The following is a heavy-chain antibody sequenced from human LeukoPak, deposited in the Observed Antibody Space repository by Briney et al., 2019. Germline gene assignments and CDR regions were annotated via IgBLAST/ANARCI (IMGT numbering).Heavy chain of an antibody. J-gene: IGHJ4*02. V-gene: IGHV4-39*07. CDR2: IYHSGST. CDR3: ARGAEAETSPLDF. Sequence: SETLSLTCTVSGGSISSSSYYWGWIRQPPGKGLEWIGSIYHSGSTYYNPSLKSRVTISVDTSKNQFSLKLSSVTAADTAVYYCARGAEAETSPLDFWGQGTLVIVS. CDR1: GGSISSSSYY. D-gene: IGHD6-13*01.